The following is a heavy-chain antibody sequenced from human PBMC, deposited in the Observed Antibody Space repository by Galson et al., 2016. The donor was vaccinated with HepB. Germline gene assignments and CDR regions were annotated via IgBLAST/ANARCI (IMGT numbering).Heavy chain of an antibody. CDR2: IYYSGAS. CDR1: GASITNSNYY. J-gene: IGHJ4*02. V-gene: IGHV4-39*07. D-gene: IGHD3-16*01. CDR3: ASGGNYDHFDY. Sequence: SETLSLTCTVSGASITNSNYYWGWIRQPPGKGPEWIGTIYYSGASYYNPSLKTRVTVSDTAKNQFSLKVTSVTAADTAVYCRASGGNYDHFDYWGQGTLVTVSS.